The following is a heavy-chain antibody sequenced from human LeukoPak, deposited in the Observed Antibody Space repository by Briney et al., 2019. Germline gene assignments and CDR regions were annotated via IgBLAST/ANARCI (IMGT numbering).Heavy chain of an antibody. Sequence: PGGSLRPSCAASGFTDTNNYINWVRQAPGKGLEWVSVIYSDGTTYYADSVKGRFTISRDNSKNTLYLQLNSLRAEDTAVYYCARDPPTFGGGSPSDWFDPWGQGTLVTVSS. CDR2: IYSDGTT. V-gene: IGHV3-53*01. D-gene: IGHD2-15*01. CDR3: ARDPPTFGGGSPSDWFDP. CDR1: GFTDTNNY. J-gene: IGHJ5*02.